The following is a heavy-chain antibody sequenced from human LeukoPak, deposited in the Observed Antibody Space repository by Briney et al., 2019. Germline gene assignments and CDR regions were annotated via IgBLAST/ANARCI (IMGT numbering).Heavy chain of an antibody. CDR1: GFIFSSYA. CDR2: VSFDGTVT. J-gene: IGHJ4*02. D-gene: IGHD3-3*01. V-gene: IGHV3-30-3*01. CDR3: ARAADYDFWSGYLQAFDY. Sequence: GGSLRLSCAASGFIFSSYAMHWVRQAPGKGLEWVAVVSFDGTVTFYADSVKGRFTISRDDSRNTLFLQMNSLRPEDTAVYYCARAADYDFWSGYLQAFDYWGQGTLVTVSS.